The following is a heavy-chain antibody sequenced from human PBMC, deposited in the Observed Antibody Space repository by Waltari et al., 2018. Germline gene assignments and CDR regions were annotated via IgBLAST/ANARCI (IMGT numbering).Heavy chain of an antibody. V-gene: IGHV3-66*02. CDR2: IYSGGNT. CDR1: GFTVSRHY. D-gene: IGHD5-12*01. Sequence: EVQLVESGGGLVQPGGSLSLSCAASGFTVSRHYMSWVPQAPGKGLEWVSVIYSGGNTYYADSVKGRFTISRDNSKNTLSLQMNNLRPEDTAVYYCAREPHIGGQGTLVTVSS. J-gene: IGHJ4*02. CDR3: AREPHI.